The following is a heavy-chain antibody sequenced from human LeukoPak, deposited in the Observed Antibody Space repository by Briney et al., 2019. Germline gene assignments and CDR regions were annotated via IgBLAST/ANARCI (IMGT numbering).Heavy chain of an antibody. Sequence: PSETLSLTCAVYGGSSSGYYWSWIRQPPGKGLEWIGEINHSGSTNYNPSLKSRVTISVDTSKNQFSLKLSSVTAADTAVYYCARTSSGYLRSFDYWGQGTLVTVSS. CDR3: ARTSSGYLRSFDY. J-gene: IGHJ4*02. CDR2: INHSGST. V-gene: IGHV4-34*01. D-gene: IGHD3-22*01. CDR1: GGSSSGYY.